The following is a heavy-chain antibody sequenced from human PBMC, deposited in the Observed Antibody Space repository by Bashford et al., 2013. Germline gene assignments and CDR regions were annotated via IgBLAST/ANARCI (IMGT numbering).Heavy chain of an antibody. V-gene: IGHV1-69*13. D-gene: IGHD2-2*01. CDR2: IVPMFGTA. CDR3: GGCSSTSTLWYYYGMDV. CDR1: GGTFSRFA. J-gene: IGHJ6*02. Sequence: SVKVSCKASGGTFSRFAISWVRQAPGQGLEWMGGIVPMFGTANYAQKFQGRVTITADESTSTGYMELSSLRSEDTAVYYCGGCSSTSTLWYYYGMDVWGQGTTVTVSS.